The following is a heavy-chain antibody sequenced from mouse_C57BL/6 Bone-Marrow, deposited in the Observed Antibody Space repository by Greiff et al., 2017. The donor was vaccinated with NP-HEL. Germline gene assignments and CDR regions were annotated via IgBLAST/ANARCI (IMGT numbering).Heavy chain of an antibody. Sequence: VQLQESGPELVKPGASVKISCKASGYAFSSSWMNWVKQRPGKGLEWIGRIYPGDGDTNYNGKFKGKATLTADKSSSTAYMQLSSLTSEDSAVDFCARRIGYYGSSYVDDYWGQGTTLTVSS. V-gene: IGHV1-82*01. J-gene: IGHJ2*01. CDR2: IYPGDGDT. CDR3: ARRIGYYGSSYVDDY. CDR1: GYAFSSSW. D-gene: IGHD1-1*01.